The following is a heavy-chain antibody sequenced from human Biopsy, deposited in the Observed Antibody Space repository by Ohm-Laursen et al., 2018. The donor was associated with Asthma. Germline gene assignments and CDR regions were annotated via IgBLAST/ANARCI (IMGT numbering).Heavy chain of an antibody. CDR3: AKRRGYSGHDNDY. V-gene: IGHV3-30*18. CDR2: ISYDGNHK. CDR1: GFMFRSFG. J-gene: IGHJ4*02. Sequence: SLRLSCAASGFMFRSFGMHWARQAPGKGLEWVAVISYDGNHKFYEDSVKGRFTISRDNSKNTLYLQMNSLRTEDTAVYYSAKRRGYSGHDNDYWGQGTLVIVSS. D-gene: IGHD5-12*01.